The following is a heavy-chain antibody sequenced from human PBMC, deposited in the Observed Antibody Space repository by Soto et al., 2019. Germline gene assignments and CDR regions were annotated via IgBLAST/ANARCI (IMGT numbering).Heavy chain of an antibody. Sequence: EVQLVESGGGLVQPGGSLRLSCAASGFTFSSYSMNWVRQAPGKGLEWVSYISSSSSTIYYADSVKGRFTISRDNAKNALYLQMNSLRAEDTAVYYCARDGIEYQLLWPPFGYWGQGILVTVSS. D-gene: IGHD2-2*01. CDR2: ISSSSSTI. J-gene: IGHJ4*02. CDR1: GFTFSSYS. V-gene: IGHV3-48*01. CDR3: ARDGIEYQLLWPPFGY.